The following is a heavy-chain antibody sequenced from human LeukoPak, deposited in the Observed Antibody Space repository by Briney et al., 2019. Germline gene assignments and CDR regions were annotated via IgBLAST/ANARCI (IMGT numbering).Heavy chain of an antibody. CDR2: ISSSSSYI. J-gene: IGHJ6*03. V-gene: IGHV3-21*01. CDR1: GFTFSSYS. CDR3: ARAAAGLGYYYYMDV. Sequence: GGSLRLSCAASGFTFSSYSMNWVRQAPGKGLEWVSSISSSSSYIYYADSVKGRFTISRDNAKNSLYLQMNSLRAEDTAVYYCARAAAGLGYYYYMDVWGKGTTVTVSS. D-gene: IGHD6-13*01.